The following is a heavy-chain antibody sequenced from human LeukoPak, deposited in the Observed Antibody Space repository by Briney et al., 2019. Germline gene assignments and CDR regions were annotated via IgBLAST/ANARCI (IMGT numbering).Heavy chain of an antibody. D-gene: IGHD3-10*01. CDR3: ARQGVGLDGSMAA. CDR2: IYPGDSDT. V-gene: IGHV5-51*01. Sequence: GESLKISCKASGYSFTSYWIVWVRQMPGKGLEWMGIIYPGDSDTRYSPPFQGQVTISADKSISTAYLQWSSLKASDTAMYYCARQGVGLDGSMAAWGQGTLVTVSS. CDR1: GYSFTSYW. J-gene: IGHJ5*02.